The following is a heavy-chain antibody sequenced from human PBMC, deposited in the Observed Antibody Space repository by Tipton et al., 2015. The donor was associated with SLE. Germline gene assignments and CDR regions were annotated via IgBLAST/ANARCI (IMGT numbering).Heavy chain of an antibody. CDR2: ISHSGNA. Sequence: LRLSCAVSGYSISSGHYWGWIRQTPGEGLEWLGSISHSGNAYYNPSLKSRVTISVDTSKNQFSLKLSSVTAADTAVYYCGRQEWVTKPNGVDPWGQGTLVTVSS. CDR1: GYSISSGHY. J-gene: IGHJ5*02. V-gene: IGHV4-38-2*01. CDR3: GRQEWVTKPNGVDP. D-gene: IGHD2-8*01.